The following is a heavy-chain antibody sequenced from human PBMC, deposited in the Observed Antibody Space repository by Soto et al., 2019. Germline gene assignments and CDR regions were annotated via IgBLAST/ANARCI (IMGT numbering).Heavy chain of an antibody. J-gene: IGHJ5*02. V-gene: IGHV4-59*01. D-gene: IGHD1-26*01. CDR1: GGSINSYH. CDR3: ARSYSGTFYGYDT. Sequence: TSETLSLTCTVSGGSINSYHWSWIRQSPGKGLEWIGYVFYTGSTKYNPALKRRVTISVDTSKSQFSLRLISVTAADTGLYYCARSYSGTFYGYDTWGQGILVTVSS. CDR2: VFYTGST.